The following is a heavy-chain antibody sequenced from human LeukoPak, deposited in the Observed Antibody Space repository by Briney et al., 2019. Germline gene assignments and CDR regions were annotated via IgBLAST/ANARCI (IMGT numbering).Heavy chain of an antibody. V-gene: IGHV3-23*01. Sequence: GGSLRLSCAASGFTFSSYAMTWVRQAPGKGLEWVSGISNRGSTYYADSVRGRFTISRDNSKNTLYLQMNSLRAEDTALYYCARGQEYYYDSSAYSKFDYWGQGTLVTVSS. CDR1: GFTFSSYA. D-gene: IGHD3-22*01. J-gene: IGHJ4*02. CDR3: ARGQEYYYDSSAYSKFDY. CDR2: ISNRGST.